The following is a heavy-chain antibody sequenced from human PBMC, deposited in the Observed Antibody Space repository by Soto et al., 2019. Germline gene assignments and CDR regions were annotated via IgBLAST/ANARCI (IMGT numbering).Heavy chain of an antibody. CDR3: ARDLYGDYIFDY. CDR1: GFTFSSYS. D-gene: IGHD4-17*01. CDR2: ISSVSSTI. V-gene: IGHV3-48*01. J-gene: IGHJ4*02. Sequence: GGSLRLSCAASGFTFSSYSMNWVRQAPGRGLEWVSYISSVSSTIYYADSVKGRFTISRDNAKNSLYLQMNSLRAEDTAVYYCARDLYGDYIFDYWGQGTLVTVSS.